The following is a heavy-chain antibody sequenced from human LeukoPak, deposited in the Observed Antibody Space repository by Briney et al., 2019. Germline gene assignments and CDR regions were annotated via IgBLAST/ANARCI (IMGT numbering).Heavy chain of an antibody. Sequence: PGGSLRLSCAASGFTFSSYAMSWVRQAPGKGLEWVSAISGSGGSTYYADSVKGRFTISRDISKNTLYLQMNSLRGEDTAVYYCAKAPPSSYYYYYGMDVWGQGTTVTVSS. V-gene: IGHV3-23*01. CDR2: ISGSGGST. D-gene: IGHD6-13*01. CDR3: AKAPPSSYYYYYGMDV. CDR1: GFTFSSYA. J-gene: IGHJ6*02.